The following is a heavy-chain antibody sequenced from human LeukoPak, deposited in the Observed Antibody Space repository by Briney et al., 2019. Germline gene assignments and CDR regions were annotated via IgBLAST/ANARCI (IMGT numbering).Heavy chain of an antibody. CDR3: ARGRSSTSWHYYYYGMDV. J-gene: IGHJ6*02. D-gene: IGHD2-2*01. V-gene: IGHV1-8*01. CDR2: MNPNSGNT. CDR1: GYTFTSYD. Sequence: GASVKVSCKASGYTFTSYDINWVRQATGQGLEWMGWMNPNSGNTGYAQKFQGRVTMTRNTSISTAYMELSSLRSEDTAVYYCARGRSSTSWHYYYYGMDVWGQGTTVTVS.